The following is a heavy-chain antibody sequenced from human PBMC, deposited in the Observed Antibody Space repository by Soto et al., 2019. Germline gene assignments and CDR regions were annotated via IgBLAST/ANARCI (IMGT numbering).Heavy chain of an antibody. J-gene: IGHJ5*02. D-gene: IGHD3-10*01. Sequence: QVHLVQSGAEVKKPGASVKVSCKASGYTFNDYGITWVRQAPGQGLEWMGWINGHNGKTIYGQKFQGRVTMTTDTFTRPANMELRSLTSDEAAVYYWARDVAWGSGRDLVSEDWVDPWGQGTLVTVSS. CDR3: ARDVAWGSGRDLVSEDWVDP. CDR2: INGHNGKT. CDR1: GYTFNDYG. V-gene: IGHV1-18*01.